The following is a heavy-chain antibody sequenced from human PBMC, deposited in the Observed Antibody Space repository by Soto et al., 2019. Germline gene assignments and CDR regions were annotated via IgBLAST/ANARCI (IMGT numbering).Heavy chain of an antibody. J-gene: IGHJ4*02. CDR2: IFSSGRT. CDR3: AREGSYSAYNFAHGIQLWSFDF. CDR1: GGSINTFY. Sequence: SETLSLTCTVSGGSINTFYWSWVRQPAGKGLEWIGRIFSSGRTSFNPSLESRVAMSVDTSKNHFSLSLSSVTAADMAVYYCAREGSYSAYNFAHGIQLWSFDFWGQGALVTVSS. V-gene: IGHV4-4*07. D-gene: IGHD5-12*01.